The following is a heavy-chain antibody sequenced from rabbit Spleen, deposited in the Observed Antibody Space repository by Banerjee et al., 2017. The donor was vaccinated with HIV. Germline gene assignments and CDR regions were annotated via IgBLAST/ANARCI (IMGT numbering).Heavy chain of an antibody. Sequence: QEQLVESGGGLVQPEGSLTLTCKASGFSFSDGDVMCWVRQAPGKGLEWIACINASTGKPVYATWASGRFTISRTSSTTVTLRMTSLTAADRATYFCARDLVGVIGWNFYLWGPGTLVTVS. CDR3: ARDLVGVIGWNFYL. CDR1: GFSFSDGDV. V-gene: IGHV1S45*01. D-gene: IGHD1-1*01. J-gene: IGHJ4*01. CDR2: INASTGKP.